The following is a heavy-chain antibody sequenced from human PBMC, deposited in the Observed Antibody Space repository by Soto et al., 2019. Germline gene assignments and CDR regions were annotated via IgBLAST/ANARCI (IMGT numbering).Heavy chain of an antibody. D-gene: IGHD3-16*01. CDR2: IKSKTDGGKT. J-gene: IGHJ4*02. Sequence: EVQLVESGGGLVKPGGSLRLSCAASGFTFSNAWMNWVRQAPGKGLEWVGRIKSKTDGGKTEYAAPGKVRFTISRDDSKNTLYLQMNSLKAEDTAVYYCPTDINYYDYVWGSYAPLMDWGQGTLVTVSS. V-gene: IGHV3-15*07. CDR1: GFTFSNAW. CDR3: PTDINYYDYVWGSYAPLMD.